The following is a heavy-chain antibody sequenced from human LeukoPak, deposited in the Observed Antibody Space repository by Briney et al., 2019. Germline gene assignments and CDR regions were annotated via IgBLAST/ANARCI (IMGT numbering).Heavy chain of an antibody. J-gene: IGHJ5*02. V-gene: IGHV1-18*04. CDR3: ARDLPLIVVVPAATKRNWFDP. D-gene: IGHD2-2*01. CDR1: GYTFTSYG. CDR2: ISAYNGNT. Sequence: ASVKVSCKASGYTFTSYGISWVRQAPGQGLEWMGWISAYNGNTNYAQKLQGRVTMTTDTSTSTAYMELRSLRSDDTAVYYCARDLPLIVVVPAATKRNWFDPWGQGALVTVSS.